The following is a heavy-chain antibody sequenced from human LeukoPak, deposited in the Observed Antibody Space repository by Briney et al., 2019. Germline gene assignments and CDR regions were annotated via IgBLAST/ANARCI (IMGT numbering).Heavy chain of an antibody. CDR1: GYRFSDNY. Sequence: GASVKVPCKASGYRFSDNYVHWVRQAPGQGLEHMGWINPKSGDTHFSQRFKGRVTMTTDTSINTAYMEMRKLRSDDTAGYYCARGKDDSTGHYDAFDIWGHGTMVTVSS. D-gene: IGHD3-22*01. CDR3: ARGKDDSTGHYDAFDI. V-gene: IGHV1-2*02. CDR2: INPKSGDT. J-gene: IGHJ3*02.